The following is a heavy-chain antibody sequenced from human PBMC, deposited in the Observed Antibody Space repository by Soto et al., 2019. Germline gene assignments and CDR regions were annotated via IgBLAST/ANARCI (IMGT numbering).Heavy chain of an antibody. CDR3: TRDPWDY. V-gene: IGHV3-53*01. CDR1: GFTVSNIY. Sequence: EVQLVESGGDLIQPGGSLRLSCAASGFTVSNIYMSWVRQAPGKGLEWVSVIYSGGGTFYADSVKGRFTISRDNSKNTLYLRMNILRTEDTAVYYCTRDPWDYWGQGTLVTVSS. CDR2: IYSGGGT. J-gene: IGHJ4*02.